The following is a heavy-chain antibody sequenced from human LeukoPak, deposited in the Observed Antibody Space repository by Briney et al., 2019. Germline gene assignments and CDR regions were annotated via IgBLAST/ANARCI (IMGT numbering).Heavy chain of an antibody. CDR2: ISGSGGTT. Sequence: PGGNLRLYCAVSGFTFRTYAMSWVRQAPGKGLEWVSAISGSGGTTYYADSVKGRFTISRDNAKNSLYLQMNSLRAEDTAVYYCARGVPAILEWLSPWTYNWFDPWGQGTLVTVSS. D-gene: IGHD3-3*01. J-gene: IGHJ5*02. V-gene: IGHV3-23*01. CDR3: ARGVPAILEWLSPWTYNWFDP. CDR1: GFTFRTYA.